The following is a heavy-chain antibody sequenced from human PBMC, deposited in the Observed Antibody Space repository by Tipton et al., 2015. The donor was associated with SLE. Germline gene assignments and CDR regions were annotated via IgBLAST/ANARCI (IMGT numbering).Heavy chain of an antibody. CDR2: VYKSGNS. D-gene: IGHD4-17*01. Sequence: GLVKPSETLSLSCGVSGGPISGYFWSWIRQPAGKGLEWIGRVYKSGNSNYNPSLKSRVSMSVDTSKNQLSLTLTSVTAADTAVYYCARHPRGPYSDQDWFDPWGQGILVTVSS. J-gene: IGHJ5*02. V-gene: IGHV4-4*07. CDR3: ARHPRGPYSDQDWFDP. CDR1: GGPISGYF.